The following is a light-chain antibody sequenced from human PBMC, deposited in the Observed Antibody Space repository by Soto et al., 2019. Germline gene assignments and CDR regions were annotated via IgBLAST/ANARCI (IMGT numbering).Light chain of an antibody. J-gene: IGKJ1*01. CDR2: KAS. V-gene: IGKV1-5*03. CDR1: QSISSW. Sequence: SRMAQSPSPLSASVGDRVTITCRASQSISSWLAWYQQKPGKAPKLLIYKASSLESGVPSRFSGSGSGTEFTLTISILEPEDFAVYYCQQYGSPPRTFGQGTKVDI. CDR3: QQYGSPPRT.